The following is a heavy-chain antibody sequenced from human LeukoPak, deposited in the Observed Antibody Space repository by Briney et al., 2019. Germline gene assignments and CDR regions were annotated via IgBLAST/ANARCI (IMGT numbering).Heavy chain of an antibody. J-gene: IGHJ4*02. CDR2: IYYNEGT. V-gene: IGHV4-38-2*02. CDR3: ARDRYCSGRSCYGPPDY. Sequence: PSETLSLTCTVSGYSISSGYYWGWIRQPPGKGLEWIGSIYYNEGTYYNPSLKSRVTISIDTSKNQFSLKLNSVTAADTAVYYCARDRYCSGRSCYGPPDYWGQGALVIVS. D-gene: IGHD2-15*01. CDR1: GYSISSGYY.